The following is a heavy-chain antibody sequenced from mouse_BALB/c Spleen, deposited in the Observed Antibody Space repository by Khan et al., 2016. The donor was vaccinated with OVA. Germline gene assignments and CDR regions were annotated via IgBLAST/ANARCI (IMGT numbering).Heavy chain of an antibody. Sequence: EVQLVESGGGLVQPGGSRKLSCAASGFTFSSSGMHWDRQAPEKGLEWVAYISGDSNTIHYTDTVMGRFTIYRGKPKNTMFRPMTRRRTEDRAMYCCARSSFSGYYFGQWGQGPTLPVPS. CDR1: GFTFSSSG. J-gene: IGHJ2*01. CDR3: ARSSFSGYYFGQ. V-gene: IGHV5-17*02. CDR2: ISGDSNTI.